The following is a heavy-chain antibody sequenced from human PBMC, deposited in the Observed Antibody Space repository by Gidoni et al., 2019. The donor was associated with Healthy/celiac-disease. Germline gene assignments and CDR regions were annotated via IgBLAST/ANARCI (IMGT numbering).Heavy chain of an antibody. Sequence: GRVTITADESTSTAYMELSSLRSEDTAVYYCARDRAYSSGWYGNDAFDIWGQGTMVTVSS. D-gene: IGHD6-19*01. J-gene: IGHJ3*02. CDR3: ARDRAYSSGWYGNDAFDI. V-gene: IGHV1-69*01.